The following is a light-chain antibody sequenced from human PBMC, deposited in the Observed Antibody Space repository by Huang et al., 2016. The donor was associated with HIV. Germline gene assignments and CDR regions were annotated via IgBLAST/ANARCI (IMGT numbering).Light chain of an antibody. CDR2: DAS. CDR3: QQCDDLPFT. Sequence: DIQMTQSPSSLSASLGDRVTITCRASHDISNYLNWYQQKPGKAPKLLIYDASNLETGVPSRFSGGESGTDFTFTISSLQPEDIATYYCQQCDDLPFTFGPGTKVDIK. J-gene: IGKJ3*01. V-gene: IGKV1-33*01. CDR1: HDISNY.